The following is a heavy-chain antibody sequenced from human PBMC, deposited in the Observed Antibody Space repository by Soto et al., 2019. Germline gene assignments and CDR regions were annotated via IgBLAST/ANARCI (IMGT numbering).Heavy chain of an antibody. D-gene: IGHD3-9*01. J-gene: IGHJ4*02. V-gene: IGHV4-59*01. Sequence: PSETLSLTCTVSGGSNSSYYWSWIRQPPGKGLEWIGYISYSGSSTYNPSLRSRVTISVHTSKNQFDLSLKSVTAADTAVYYCARARNLLTGYYKGGFYYFDSWGQGTLVTVSS. CDR3: ARARNLLTGYYKGGFYYFDS. CDR1: GGSNSSYY. CDR2: ISYSGSS.